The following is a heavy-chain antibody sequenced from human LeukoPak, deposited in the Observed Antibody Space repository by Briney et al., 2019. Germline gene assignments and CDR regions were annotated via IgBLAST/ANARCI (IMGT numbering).Heavy chain of an antibody. V-gene: IGHV4-34*01. CDR2: INHSGST. Sequence: PSETLSLTCAVYGGSFSGYYWSWIRQPPGKGLEWIGEINHSGSTNYNPSLKSRVTISVDTSKNQFSLKLSSVTAADTAVYYCAREYCSGGSCYTRGPFDPWGQGTLVTVSS. J-gene: IGHJ5*02. CDR1: GGSFSGYY. CDR3: AREYCSGGSCYTRGPFDP. D-gene: IGHD2-15*01.